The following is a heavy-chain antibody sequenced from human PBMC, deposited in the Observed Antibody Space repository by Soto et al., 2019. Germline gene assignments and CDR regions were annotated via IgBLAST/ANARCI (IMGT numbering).Heavy chain of an antibody. D-gene: IGHD2-2*01. CDR2: INPNGGGT. Sequence: QVQLVQSGAEMKKPGASVKVSCEASGYTFTAYYIHWVRQAPGQGLEWMGWINPNGGGTKYAQKYQVRVSMTSDTSINTANMERTRLASDDTSVYYCARAVHAIIPGFICRVVQWGQGTLVTVSS. V-gene: IGHV1-2*02. CDR1: GYTFTAYY. J-gene: IGHJ4*02. CDR3: ARAVHAIIPGFICRVVQ.